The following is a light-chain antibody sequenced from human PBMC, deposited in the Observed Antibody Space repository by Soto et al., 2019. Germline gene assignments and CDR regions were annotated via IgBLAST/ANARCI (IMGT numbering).Light chain of an antibody. CDR3: SSYTNSSNSYV. Sequence: QSVLTQPASVSGSPGQSITISCTGTSSDVGGYNYVSWYQQHPGKAPKLMIYDVSNRPSGVSNRFSGSKSGNTASLTISGLQAEDEADYYCSSYTNSSNSYVFGTGTKVTVL. CDR2: DVS. CDR1: SSDVGGYNY. V-gene: IGLV2-14*01. J-gene: IGLJ1*01.